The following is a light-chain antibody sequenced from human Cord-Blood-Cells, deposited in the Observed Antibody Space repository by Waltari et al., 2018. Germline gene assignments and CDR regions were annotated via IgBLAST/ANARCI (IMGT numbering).Light chain of an antibody. J-gene: IGLJ1*01. V-gene: IGLV2-11*01. CDR1: SSYVGGYTC. CDR3: CSYAGSYTYV. Sequence: HCALTQPRPVSASPGQSVPISCPGTSSYVGGYTCVAWYQQHPGKAPKLMIYDVSKRPSGVPDRFSGSKSGNTASLTISGLQAEDEADYYCCSYAGSYTYVFGTGTKVTVL. CDR2: DVS.